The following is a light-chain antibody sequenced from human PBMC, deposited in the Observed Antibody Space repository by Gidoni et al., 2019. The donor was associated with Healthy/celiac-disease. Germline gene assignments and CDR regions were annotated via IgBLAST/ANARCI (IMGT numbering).Light chain of an antibody. CDR2: DAS. CDR3: QQYNSYPPWT. Sequence: DIHMTQSPSTLSASVGDRVPITCRASQSISSWLAWYQQKPGKAPKLLIYDASSLESGVPSRFSGSGSGTEFTLTISSLQPDDFATYYCQQYNSYPPWTFGQGTKVEIK. CDR1: QSISSW. V-gene: IGKV1-5*01. J-gene: IGKJ1*01.